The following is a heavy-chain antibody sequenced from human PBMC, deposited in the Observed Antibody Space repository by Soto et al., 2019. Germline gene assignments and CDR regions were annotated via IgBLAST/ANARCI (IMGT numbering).Heavy chain of an antibody. CDR1: GGTFSSYA. CDR3: AREGIAAAGTDY. V-gene: IGHV1-69*13. Sequence: GASVKVSCKASGGTFSSYAISWVRQAPGQGLEWMGGIIPIFGTANYAQKFQGRVTITADESTSTAYMELSSLRSGDTAVYYCAREGIAAAGTDYWGQGTLVTVSS. D-gene: IGHD6-13*01. CDR2: IIPIFGTA. J-gene: IGHJ4*02.